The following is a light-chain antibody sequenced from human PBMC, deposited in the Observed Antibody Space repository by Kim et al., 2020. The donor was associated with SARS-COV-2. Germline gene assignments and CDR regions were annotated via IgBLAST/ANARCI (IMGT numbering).Light chain of an antibody. CDR1: QTVIYNSNNKNY. V-gene: IGKV4-1*01. CDR3: QQYYSTPPS. Sequence: SATLNCKSSQTVIYNSNNKNYLAWYQQKPGQAPKLLIYWASIRESGVSDRFSGSGSETDFTLTISSLQAEDVAVYYCQQYYSTPPSFGQGTKLEI. CDR2: WAS. J-gene: IGKJ2*03.